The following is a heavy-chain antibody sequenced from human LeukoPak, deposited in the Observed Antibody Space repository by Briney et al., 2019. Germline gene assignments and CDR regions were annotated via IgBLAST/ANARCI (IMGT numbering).Heavy chain of an antibody. CDR3: ARASSYYYDSSGYYGY. CDR1: EFTFSSYA. V-gene: IGHV3-48*04. D-gene: IGHD3-22*01. J-gene: IGHJ4*02. CDR2: ISSSGSTI. Sequence: GGSLRLSCAASEFTFSSYAMNWVRQAPGKGLEWVSYISSSGSTIYYADSVKGRFTISRDNAKNSLYLQMNSLRAEDTAVYYCARASSYYYDSSGYYGYWGQGTLVTVSS.